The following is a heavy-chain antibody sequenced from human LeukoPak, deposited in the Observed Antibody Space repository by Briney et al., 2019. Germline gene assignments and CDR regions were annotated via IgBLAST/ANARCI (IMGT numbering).Heavy chain of an antibody. CDR2: IFPADSDT. V-gene: IGHV5-51*01. CDR3: ASVYSSTSWDY. Sequence: GESLKISCKGSGYSFTGHWIGWVRQMPGKGLEWMGVIFPADSDTRYSPSFQGQVTISADRSISTAYLQWSSLKASDTGMYYCASVYSSTSWDYWGQGTLVTVSS. CDR1: GYSFTGHW. D-gene: IGHD6-19*01. J-gene: IGHJ4*02.